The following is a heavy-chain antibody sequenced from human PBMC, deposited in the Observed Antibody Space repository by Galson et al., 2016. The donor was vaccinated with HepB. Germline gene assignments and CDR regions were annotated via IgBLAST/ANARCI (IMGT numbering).Heavy chain of an antibody. CDR2: IQPISGAT. V-gene: IGHV1-2*02. CDR1: GYTFAGYY. J-gene: IGHJ3*02. CDR3: AREPRVNGEESFDI. Sequence: SVKVSCKASGYTFAGYYMHWVRQAPGQGLEWMGWIQPISGATNSVQKFQGRVTLTRDTSISTAYMELSRLRSDATAVYYCAREPRVNGEESFDIWGLGKMVTVSS. D-gene: IGHD4-17*01.